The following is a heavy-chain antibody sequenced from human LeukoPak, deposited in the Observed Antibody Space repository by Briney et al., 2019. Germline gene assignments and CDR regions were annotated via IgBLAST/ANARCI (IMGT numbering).Heavy chain of an antibody. CDR3: AKDEISYCGGDCFFVY. J-gene: IGHJ4*02. D-gene: IGHD2-21*02. Sequence: GRSLRLSCAASGFTFSNCGMHWVRQAPGKGLEWVAVISYDGSNKYYADSVKGRFTISRDNSKNTLYLQMNSLRAEDTAVYFCAKDEISYCGGDCFFVYWGQGTLVTVSS. CDR2: ISYDGSNK. CDR1: GFTFSNCG. V-gene: IGHV3-30*18.